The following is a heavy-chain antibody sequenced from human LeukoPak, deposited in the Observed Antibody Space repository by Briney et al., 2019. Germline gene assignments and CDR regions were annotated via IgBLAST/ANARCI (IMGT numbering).Heavy chain of an antibody. CDR3: AKRPPYYGSGNYYTYFDY. D-gene: IGHD3-10*01. V-gene: IGHV3-33*06. CDR2: IWHDGSNK. J-gene: IGHJ4*02. CDR1: GFTFSRYG. Sequence: PGRSLRLSCAASGFTFSRYGMHWVRQAPGKGLEWVAVIWHDGSNKYYADSVKGRFTISRDNSKNTLYLQMNSLRAEDTAVYYCAKRPPYYGSGNYYTYFDYWGQGTLVTVSS.